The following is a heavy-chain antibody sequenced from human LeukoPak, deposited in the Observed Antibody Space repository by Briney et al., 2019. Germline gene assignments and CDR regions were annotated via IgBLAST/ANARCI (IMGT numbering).Heavy chain of an antibody. Sequence: ASVKVSCKASGYTFTSYGISWVRQAPGQGLEWMGWINAYNGNTNYAQKLQGRVTMTTDTSTSTAYMELRSLRSDDTAVYYCARGGGVPAAITIDYYYYMDVWGKGTTVTVSS. CDR2: INAYNGNT. J-gene: IGHJ6*03. V-gene: IGHV1-18*01. CDR3: ARGGGVPAAITIDYYYYMDV. CDR1: GYTFTSYG. D-gene: IGHD2-2*01.